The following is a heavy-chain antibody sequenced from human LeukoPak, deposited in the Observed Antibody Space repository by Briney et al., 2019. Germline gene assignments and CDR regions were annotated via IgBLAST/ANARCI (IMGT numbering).Heavy chain of an antibody. CDR2: MNPNSGNT. V-gene: IGHV1-8*01. CDR1: GYTFTSYD. Sequence: ASVKVSCKASGYTFTSYDINWVRQATGQGLEWMGWMNPNSGNTGYAQKFQGRVTMTRDTSISTAYMELSRLRSDDTAVYYCARWAAGLWYYVSSGSPDYWGQGTLVTVSS. J-gene: IGHJ4*02. CDR3: ARWAAGLWYYVSSGSPDY. D-gene: IGHD3-22*01.